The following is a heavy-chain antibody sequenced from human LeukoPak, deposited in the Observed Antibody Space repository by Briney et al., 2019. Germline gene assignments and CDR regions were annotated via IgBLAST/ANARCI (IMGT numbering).Heavy chain of an antibody. Sequence: GGSLRLSCAASGFTFSSDSMNWVRQAPGKGLEWVSSISSSSSYIYYADSVKGRFTISRDNAKNSLYLQMNSLRAEDTAVYYCARDLGDGYNYPHDYWGQGTLVTVSS. D-gene: IGHD5-24*01. CDR3: ARDLGDGYNYPHDY. V-gene: IGHV3-21*01. CDR2: ISSSSSYI. J-gene: IGHJ4*02. CDR1: GFTFSSDS.